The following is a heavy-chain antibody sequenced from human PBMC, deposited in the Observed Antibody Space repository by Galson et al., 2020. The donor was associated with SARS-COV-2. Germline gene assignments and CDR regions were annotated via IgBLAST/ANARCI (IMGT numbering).Heavy chain of an antibody. CDR1: GFTFSSYS. CDR3: ARLGLGYCSGGSCYSAFDY. J-gene: IGHJ4*02. D-gene: IGHD2-15*01. V-gene: IGHV3-21*01. Sequence: GESLKISCAASGFTFSSYSLNWVRQAPGKGLEWVSSIISSSSYIYYADSVKGRFTISRDNAKNSLYLQMNSLRAEDTAVYYCARLGLGYCSGGSCYSAFDYWGQGTLVTVSS. CDR2: IISSSSYI.